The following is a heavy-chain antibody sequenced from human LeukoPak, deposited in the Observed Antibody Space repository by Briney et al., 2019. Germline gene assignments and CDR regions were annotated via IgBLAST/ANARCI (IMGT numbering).Heavy chain of an antibody. CDR1: GESFSGYY. Sequence: SETLSLTCAVYGESFSGYYWSWIRQPPGKGLEWIGEINHSGSTNYNPSLKSRVTISVDTSKNQFSLKLSSVTAADTAVYYCARGGYCSGGSCYYDAFVIWGQGTMVTVSS. V-gene: IGHV4-34*01. CDR2: INHSGST. J-gene: IGHJ3*02. CDR3: ARGGYCSGGSCYYDAFVI. D-gene: IGHD2-15*01.